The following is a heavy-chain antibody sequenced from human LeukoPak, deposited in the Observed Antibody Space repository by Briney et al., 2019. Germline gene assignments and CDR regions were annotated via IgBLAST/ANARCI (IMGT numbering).Heavy chain of an antibody. CDR2: INHSGST. J-gene: IGHJ4*02. V-gene: IGHV4-34*01. CDR1: GGSFSGYY. Sequence: KPSETLSLTCAVYGGSFSGYYWSWIRQPPGKGLEWIGEINHSGSTNYNPSLKSRVTISVDTSKNQFSLKLSSVTGADTAVYYCARAGDSSSWYTIDYWGQGTLVTVSS. CDR3: ARAGDSSSWYTIDY. D-gene: IGHD6-13*01.